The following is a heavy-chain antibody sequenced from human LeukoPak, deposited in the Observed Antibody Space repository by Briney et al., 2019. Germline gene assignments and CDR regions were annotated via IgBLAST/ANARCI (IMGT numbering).Heavy chain of an antibody. V-gene: IGHV4-39*01. Sequence: SETLSPTCTVSGGSISSSSYYWGWIRQPPGKGLEWIGSIYYSGSTYYNPSLKSRVTISVDTSKNQFSLKLSSVTAADTAVYYCARRIAAAGKEYYFDYWGQGTLVTVSS. CDR1: GGSISSSSYY. CDR2: IYYSGST. D-gene: IGHD6-13*01. J-gene: IGHJ4*02. CDR3: ARRIAAAGKEYYFDY.